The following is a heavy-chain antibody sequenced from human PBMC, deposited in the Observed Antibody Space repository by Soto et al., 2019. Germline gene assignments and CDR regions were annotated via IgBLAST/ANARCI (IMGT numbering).Heavy chain of an antibody. J-gene: IGHJ4*02. D-gene: IGHD6-13*01. CDR3: ARHKDTFSRYLLPDY. Sequence: SETLALTCTVSGGSISSNRHYWGWISQPPGQGLEWIGSIYYRGNTYYNPSLQSRVTISVDTSKNQFSLKVTAVAATDTAVYYCARHKDTFSRYLLPDYWGQGALVTVSS. CDR2: IYYRGNT. CDR1: GGSISSNRHY. V-gene: IGHV4-39*01.